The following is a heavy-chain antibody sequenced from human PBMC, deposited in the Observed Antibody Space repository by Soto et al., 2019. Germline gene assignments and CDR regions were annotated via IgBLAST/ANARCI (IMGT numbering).Heavy chain of an antibody. CDR3: ARDPAQGLLDS. J-gene: IGHJ4*02. CDR2: INPSGGST. Sequence: ASVKVSCKASGYTFTSYSMHWVRQAPGQGLEWMGIINPSGGSTNYAQKLQGRVTMTTDTSTSTAYMELRSLRSDDTAVYYCARDPAQGLLDSWGQGTLVTVSS. V-gene: IGHV1-46*01. CDR1: GYTFTSYS.